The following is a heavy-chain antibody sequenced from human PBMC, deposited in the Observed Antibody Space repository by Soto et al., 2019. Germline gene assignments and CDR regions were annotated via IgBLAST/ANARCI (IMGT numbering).Heavy chain of an antibody. CDR1: GYTSTSYE. D-gene: IGHD2-2*02. CDR3: ARDLIVAVQAAIRRLYYXYXXDV. V-gene: IGHV1-8*01. J-gene: IGHJ6*02. Sequence: GASVKFSCTASGYTSTSYEIHWLRHATEQGLQWMVCMKPNIGNTADAQNFQGRVTMTRNTSISTASMELSSLRSEDTAVYYCARDLIVAVQAAIRRLYYXYXXDVWXQGTRVTVSS. CDR2: MKPNIGNT.